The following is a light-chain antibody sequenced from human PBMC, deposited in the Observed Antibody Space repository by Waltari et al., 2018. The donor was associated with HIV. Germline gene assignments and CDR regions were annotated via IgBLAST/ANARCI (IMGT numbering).Light chain of an antibody. CDR1: TSNIGAGYD. CDR3: QSYDSSLSNLI. Sequence: QSVLTQPPSVSGAPGQWVTISCTGSTSNIGAGYDVHWYQQLPGTAPKLLLYGDSVRPSGVPDRFSGSKSGPSASLAITGLQAEDEADYYCQSYDSSLSNLIFGGGTKLTVL. J-gene: IGLJ2*01. CDR2: GDS. V-gene: IGLV1-40*01.